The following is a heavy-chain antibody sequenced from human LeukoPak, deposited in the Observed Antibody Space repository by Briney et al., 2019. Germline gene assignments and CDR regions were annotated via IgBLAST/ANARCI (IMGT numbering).Heavy chain of an antibody. Sequence: GGSLRLSCAASGFIFSSYAMSWVRQAPGKGLEWVSAISGSGGSTYYADSVKGRFTISRDNSKNTLYLQMNSLRAEDTAVYYCAKVMVRGVITEDAFDIWGQGTMVTVSS. V-gene: IGHV3-23*01. D-gene: IGHD3-10*01. CDR2: ISGSGGST. CDR1: GFIFSSYA. J-gene: IGHJ3*02. CDR3: AKVMVRGVITEDAFDI.